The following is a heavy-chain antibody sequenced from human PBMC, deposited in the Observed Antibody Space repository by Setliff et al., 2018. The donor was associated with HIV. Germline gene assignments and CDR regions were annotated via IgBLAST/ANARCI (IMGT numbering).Heavy chain of an antibody. J-gene: IGHJ4*02. Sequence: GGSLRLSCAASGFTFSSYGMHWVRQAPGKGLEWVAVIWYDGSNKYYADSVKGRFTISRDNSKNTLYLQMNSLRAEDTAVYYCASSYSGYDWEIDYWGQGTLVTVS. CDR1: GFTFSSYG. CDR2: IWYDGSNK. V-gene: IGHV3-33*08. CDR3: ASSYSGYDWEIDY. D-gene: IGHD5-12*01.